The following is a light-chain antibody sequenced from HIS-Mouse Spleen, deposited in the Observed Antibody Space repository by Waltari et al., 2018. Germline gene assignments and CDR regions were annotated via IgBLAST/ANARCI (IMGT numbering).Light chain of an antibody. CDR2: GKN. CDR3: NSRDSSGNHLV. V-gene: IGLV3-19*01. Sequence: SSELTQDPAVSVALGQTVRITCQGDSLRSYYASWYQQKPGPAPVLVIYGKNNRPSGIPDRFSGSSSGNTASLTITGAQAEDEADYYCNSRDSSGNHLVFGGGTKLNVL. CDR1: SLRSYY. J-gene: IGLJ3*02.